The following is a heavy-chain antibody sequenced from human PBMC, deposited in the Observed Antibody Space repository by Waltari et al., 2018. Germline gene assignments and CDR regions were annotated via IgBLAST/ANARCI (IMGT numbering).Heavy chain of an antibody. J-gene: IGHJ3*02. Sequence: QVHLVQSGAEVKKPGASVRLSCKVFGYSLTSLSVSWVRQVAGKGLEWMGGFDPEDLETVYAQKFQGRVTMTEDTSEDTAYMELSTLTSDDTAVYYCAAESAVTTGFLFDIWGQGTLVTVSS. V-gene: IGHV1-24*01. CDR1: GYSLTSLS. D-gene: IGHD4-17*01. CDR3: AAESAVTTGFLFDI. CDR2: FDPEDLET.